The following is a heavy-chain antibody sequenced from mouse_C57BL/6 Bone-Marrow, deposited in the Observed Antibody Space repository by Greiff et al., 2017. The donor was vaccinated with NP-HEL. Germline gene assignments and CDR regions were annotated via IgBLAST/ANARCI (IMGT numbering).Heavy chain of an antibody. D-gene: IGHD1-1*01. CDR3: AREGTTVVDFDY. J-gene: IGHJ2*01. CDR2: IDPSDSYT. Sequence: QVQLQQPGAELVKPGASVKLSCKASGYTFTSYWMQWVKQRPGQGLEWIGEIDPSDSYTNYNQKFKGKATLTVDPSSSTAYMQLSSLTSEDSAVYYCAREGTTVVDFDYWGQGTTLTVSS. V-gene: IGHV1-50*01. CDR1: GYTFTSYW.